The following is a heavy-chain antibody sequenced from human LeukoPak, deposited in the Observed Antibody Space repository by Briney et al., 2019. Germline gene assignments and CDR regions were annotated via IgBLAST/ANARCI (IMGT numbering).Heavy chain of an antibody. CDR2: ISWDGSGA. V-gene: IGHV3-43D*03. Sequence: GGSLRLSCAASGFTFDDYAMHWVRQAPGKGLEWVSLISWDGSGAYYADSVKGRFTISRDNSKNSLYLQMNSLKAEDTALYYCAKDAVPLRYGYFDYWGQGTLVTVSS. J-gene: IGHJ4*02. CDR3: AKDAVPLRYGYFDY. CDR1: GFTFDDYA. D-gene: IGHD3-22*01.